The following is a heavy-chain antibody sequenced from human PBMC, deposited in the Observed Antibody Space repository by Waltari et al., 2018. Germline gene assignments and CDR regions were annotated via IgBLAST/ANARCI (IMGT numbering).Heavy chain of an antibody. Sequence: QVQRVQSGAEVKKPGASVKVSCKASGYTFTGYYMHWVRQSPGQGLEWMGWINPNSGGTNYAQKFQGRVTMTRDTSISTAYMELSRLRSDDTAVYYCARDPSELEWSNEVYYFDYWGQGTLVTVSS. J-gene: IGHJ4*02. CDR1: GYTFTGYY. D-gene: IGHD3-3*01. V-gene: IGHV1-2*02. CDR3: ARDPSELEWSNEVYYFDY. CDR2: INPNSGGT.